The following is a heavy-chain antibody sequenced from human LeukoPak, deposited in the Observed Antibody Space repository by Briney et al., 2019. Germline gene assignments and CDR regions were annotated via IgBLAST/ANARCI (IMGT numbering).Heavy chain of an antibody. CDR2: INPSGGST. Sequence: ASVKVSCKASGYTFTSYYMHWVRQAPGQGLEWMGIINPSGGSTSYAQKFQGRVTMTRDTSTSTVYMELSSLRSDDTAVYYCARTPHYYDSSGSGPRHDPFGPYYLDYWGQGTLVTVSS. CDR3: ARTPHYYDSSGSGPRHDPFGPYYLDY. V-gene: IGHV1-46*01. J-gene: IGHJ4*02. CDR1: GYTFTSYY. D-gene: IGHD3-22*01.